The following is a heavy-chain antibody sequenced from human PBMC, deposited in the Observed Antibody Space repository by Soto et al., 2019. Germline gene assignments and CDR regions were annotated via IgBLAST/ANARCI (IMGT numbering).Heavy chain of an antibody. Sequence: QVQLQESGPGLVKPSETLSLTCTVSGGSVSSGSYYWSWIRQPPGQGLEGIGHIYYSGSTNYNPSHKSRVTISVDTSKNRFSLKLSSVTAADPAVYYWARVLALGMAARSYGLEVWGQGTTVTVSS. CDR3: ARVLALGMAARSYGLEV. CDR1: GGSVSSGSYY. D-gene: IGHD6-6*01. CDR2: IYYSGST. V-gene: IGHV4-61*01. J-gene: IGHJ6*02.